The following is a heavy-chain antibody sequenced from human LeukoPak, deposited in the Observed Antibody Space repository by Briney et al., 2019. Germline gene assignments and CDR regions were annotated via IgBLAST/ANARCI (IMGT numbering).Heavy chain of an antibody. CDR2: LSGSGGST. CDR1: GFTFSNYA. D-gene: IGHD2-21*02. V-gene: IGHV3-23*01. CDR3: AKGGGGDFPFDY. J-gene: IGHJ4*02. Sequence: GGSLRLSCAASGFTFSNYAMSWVRQAPGKGLEWVSGLSGSGGSTYYADSVKGRFTISRDNFKNTLYLQMNSLRAEDTAVYHCAKGGGGDFPFDYWGQGTLVTVSS.